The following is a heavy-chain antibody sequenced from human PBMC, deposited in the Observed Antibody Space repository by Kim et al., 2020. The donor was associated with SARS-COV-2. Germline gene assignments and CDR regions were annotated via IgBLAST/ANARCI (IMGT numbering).Heavy chain of an antibody. D-gene: IGHD6-19*01. Sequence: YIPSRRGRVTIAVDTSKNQFSRKLSSVTAADTAVYYCAREGIAVAGSPDYWGQGTLVTVSS. CDR3: AREGIAVAGSPDY. J-gene: IGHJ4*02. V-gene: IGHV4-59*01.